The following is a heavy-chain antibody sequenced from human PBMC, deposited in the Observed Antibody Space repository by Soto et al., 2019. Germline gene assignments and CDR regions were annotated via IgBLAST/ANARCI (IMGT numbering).Heavy chain of an antibody. J-gene: IGHJ4*02. Sequence: QVQLQEAGPGLVKPSETLSLTCTVSGGSISSYYWSWIRQPPGKGLEWIGYIYYSGSTNYNPSLKGRVHISVATSKNQFSLRLSSVTAADTAVYYCARQVGGWAPWYFYYWCQGTLVTVSS. CDR3: ARQVGGWAPWYFYY. CDR1: GGSISSYY. CDR2: IYYSGST. V-gene: IGHV4-59*08. D-gene: IGHD6-19*01.